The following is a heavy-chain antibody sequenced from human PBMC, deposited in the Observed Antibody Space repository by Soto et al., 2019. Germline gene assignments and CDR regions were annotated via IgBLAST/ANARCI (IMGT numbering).Heavy chain of an antibody. Sequence: SETLSLTCTVSGGSISSGGYYWSWIRQHPGKGLEWIGYIYYSGSTYYNPSLKSRVTISVDTSKNQFSLKLSSVTAADTAVYYCARAGPLYSSSSKGPFDYWGQGTLVTVSS. D-gene: IGHD6-13*01. J-gene: IGHJ4*02. CDR1: GGSISSGGYY. CDR2: IYYSGST. V-gene: IGHV4-31*03. CDR3: ARAGPLYSSSSKGPFDY.